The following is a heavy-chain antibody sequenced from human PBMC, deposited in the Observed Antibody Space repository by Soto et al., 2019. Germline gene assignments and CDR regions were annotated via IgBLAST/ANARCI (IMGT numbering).Heavy chain of an antibody. CDR2: IYPGDSDT. CDR1: GYSFTSYW. CDR3: AVSYYYDSSGYYLDAFDI. J-gene: IGHJ3*02. D-gene: IGHD3-22*01. Sequence: RGESLKISCKGSGYSFTSYWIGWVRQMPGKGLEWMGIIYPGDSDTRYSPSFQGQVTISADKSISTAYLQWSSLKASDTAMYYCAVSYYYDSSGYYLDAFDIWGQGTMVTVSS. V-gene: IGHV5-51*01.